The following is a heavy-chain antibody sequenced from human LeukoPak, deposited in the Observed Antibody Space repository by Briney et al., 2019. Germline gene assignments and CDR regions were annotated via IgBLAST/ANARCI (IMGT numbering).Heavy chain of an antibody. Sequence: GGSLRLSCAASGFTFSSYAMSWVRQAPGQGLEWVANMKQDGSEKYYVDSVKGRFTISRDNAKNSLYLQMNSLRAEDTAVYYCARAPYYSHVEFYFDYWGQGTLVTVSS. V-gene: IGHV3-7*03. CDR3: ARAPYYSHVEFYFDY. D-gene: IGHD3-22*01. CDR1: GFTFSSYA. J-gene: IGHJ4*02. CDR2: MKQDGSEK.